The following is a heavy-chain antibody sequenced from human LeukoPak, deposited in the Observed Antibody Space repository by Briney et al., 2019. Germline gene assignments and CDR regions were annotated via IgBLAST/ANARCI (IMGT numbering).Heavy chain of an antibody. J-gene: IGHJ5*02. D-gene: IGHD3-10*01. Sequence: GASVKVSCKASGYTFTSYFMHWVRHAPGQGLDWMGIINPSGGSTIYAQKFQGRVTMTEDTSTDTAYMELSSLRSEDTAVYYCATALAWFGELGWFDPWGQGTLVTVSS. V-gene: IGHV1-46*01. CDR2: INPSGGST. CDR3: ATALAWFGELGWFDP. CDR1: GYTFTSYF.